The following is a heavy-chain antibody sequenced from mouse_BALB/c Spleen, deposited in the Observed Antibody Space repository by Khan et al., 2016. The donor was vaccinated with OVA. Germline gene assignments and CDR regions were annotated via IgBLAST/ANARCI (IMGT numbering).Heavy chain of an antibody. V-gene: IGHV2-5*01. J-gene: IGHJ4*01. CDR2: MWRGGST. Sequence: VQLQESGPGLVQPSQSLSITCTVSGFSLTSHGVNWVRQSPGKGLEWLGVMWRGGSTDYNAAFMSRLNITKDNSKSQVFFKMNSLQVDDTSIYYCAKTLFYYYDGAMDYWGQGTSVTVSS. CDR3: AKTLFYYYDGAMDY. D-gene: IGHD2-4*01. CDR1: GFSLTSHG.